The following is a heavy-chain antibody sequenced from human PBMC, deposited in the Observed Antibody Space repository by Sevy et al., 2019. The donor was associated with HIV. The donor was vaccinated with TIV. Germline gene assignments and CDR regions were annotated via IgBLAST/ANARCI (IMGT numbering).Heavy chain of an antibody. CDR1: GFTFSSYW. D-gene: IGHD2-2*01. V-gene: IGHV3-7*03. CDR3: ARDCSSTSCLWGLDV. CDR2: MKEDGSEK. J-gene: IGHJ6*02. Sequence: GGSLRLSCAASGFTFSSYWMSWVRQAPGKGLEWVATMKEDGSEKYYMASVKGRFTISRDNAKNSLYLQINSLRAEDTAMYYCARDCSSTSCLWGLDVWGQGTTVTVSS.